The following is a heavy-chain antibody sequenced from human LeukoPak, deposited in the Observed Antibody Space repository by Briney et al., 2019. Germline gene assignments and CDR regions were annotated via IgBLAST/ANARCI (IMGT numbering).Heavy chain of an antibody. V-gene: IGHV3-23*01. CDR1: GFPFSDFS. Sequence: PGGSLRLSCATSGFPFSDFSMSWVRQPPGKGLEWISTTNSGGTSTYYAESVKGRFTISRDNSKNTLYLQMSSLRVEDTAVYYCAKQSYARSLGEGGPGTLVSVSS. CDR2: TNSGGTST. CDR3: AKQSYARSLGE. D-gene: IGHD2-8*01. J-gene: IGHJ4*02.